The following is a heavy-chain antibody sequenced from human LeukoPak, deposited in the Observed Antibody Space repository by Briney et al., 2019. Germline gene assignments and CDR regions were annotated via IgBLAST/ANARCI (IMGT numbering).Heavy chain of an antibody. CDR3: AKQRGGSCYSAFDH. J-gene: IGHJ4*02. CDR1: GFTFSSYA. V-gene: IGHV3-23*01. D-gene: IGHD2-15*01. Sequence: PGGSLRLSCAASGFTFSSYAMSWVRQAPGKGLEWVSAISGSGGSTYYADSVKGRFTISGDNSKNTLYLQMNSLRAADTAVYYCAKQRGGSCYSAFDHWGQGTRATVSS. CDR2: ISGSGGST.